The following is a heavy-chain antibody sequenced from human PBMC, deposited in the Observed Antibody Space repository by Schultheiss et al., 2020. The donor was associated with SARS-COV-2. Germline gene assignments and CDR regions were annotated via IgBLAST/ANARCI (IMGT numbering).Heavy chain of an antibody. V-gene: IGHV3-30*03. CDR1: GFTFNDYG. CDR3: ARGGSGVGGYFDY. D-gene: IGHD3-16*01. Sequence: GESLKISCSASGFTFNDYGMHWVRQAPGKGLEWVAIISYDGSNKYYADSVKGRFTISRDNSKNTLYLQMNSLRAEDTAVYYCARGGSGVGGYFDYWGQGTLVTVSS. CDR2: ISYDGSNK. J-gene: IGHJ4*02.